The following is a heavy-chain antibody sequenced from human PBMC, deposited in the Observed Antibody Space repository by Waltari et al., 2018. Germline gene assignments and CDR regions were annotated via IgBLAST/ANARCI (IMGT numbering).Heavy chain of an antibody. D-gene: IGHD1-26*01. CDR2: IYSGGST. CDR3: ATDYRAPSGGGAFDI. V-gene: IGHV3-53*01. CDR1: GFPVSSNY. Sequence: EVQLVESGGGFIQPGESLRLSCAASGFPVSSNYMSWVPRAPGKGLEWVSVIYSGGSTYYADSVKGRFTISRDNSKNTLYLQMNSLRAEDTAVYYCATDYRAPSGGGAFDIWGQGTMVTVSS. J-gene: IGHJ3*02.